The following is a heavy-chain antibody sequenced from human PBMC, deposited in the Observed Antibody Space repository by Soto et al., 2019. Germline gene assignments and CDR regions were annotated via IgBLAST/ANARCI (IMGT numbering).Heavy chain of an antibody. CDR2: INQDGSEK. V-gene: IGHV3-7*04. Sequence: EVHLVESGGGLVQTGGSLRLSCAIFESTVSRDWMNWVRQAPGKGLEWVAHINQDGSEKYYVDSVKGRFTISRDNAKKALYLQMNSLRPADTAMCYSSGGVVDAFWGQGTLVTVSS. D-gene: IGHD2-15*01. CDR1: ESTVSRDW. J-gene: IGHJ4*02. CDR3: SGGVVDAF.